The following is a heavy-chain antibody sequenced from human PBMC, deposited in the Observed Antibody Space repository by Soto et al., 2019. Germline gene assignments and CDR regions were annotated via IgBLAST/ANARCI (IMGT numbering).Heavy chain of an antibody. D-gene: IGHD2-2*01. V-gene: IGHV3-21*01. CDR3: ARSDCTSTSCYVVWFDP. Sequence: EVQLVESGGGLVKPGGSLRLSCTASGFNFSNYGMNWVRQAPGKGLEWVSSISSSSSYISYADSLKGRFTISRDNAENAVYLQMTSLRADDTAVYYCARSDCTSTSCYVVWFDPWGQGTLVTVSS. J-gene: IGHJ5*02. CDR1: GFNFSNYG. CDR2: ISSSSSYI.